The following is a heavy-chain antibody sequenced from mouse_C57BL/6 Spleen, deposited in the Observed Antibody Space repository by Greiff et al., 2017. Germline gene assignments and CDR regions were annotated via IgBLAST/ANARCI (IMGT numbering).Heavy chain of an antibody. CDR1: GYTFTDYY. CDR3: ARDYGSSSWFAY. V-gene: IGHV1-26*01. D-gene: IGHD1-1*01. CDR2: INPNNGGT. Sequence: EVQLQQSGPELVKPGASVKISCKASGYTFTDYYMNWVKQSNGKSLEWIGDINPNNGGTSYNQKFKGKATLTVDKSSSTAYMELRSLTSEDSAVYYCARDYGSSSWFAYWGQGTLVTVSA. J-gene: IGHJ3*01.